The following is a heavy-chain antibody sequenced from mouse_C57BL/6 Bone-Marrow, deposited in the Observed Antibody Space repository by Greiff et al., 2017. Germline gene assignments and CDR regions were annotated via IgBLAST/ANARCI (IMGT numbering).Heavy chain of an antibody. CDR3: ARDEYGNSGMDY. Sequence: QVQLKESGAELVMPGASVKLSCTASGYTFTSYWMHWVKQRPGQGLEWIGEIDPSDSYTNYNQKFKGKSTLTVDKSSSTAYMQLSSLTSEDSAVYYSARDEYGNSGMDYWGKGASVTVSS. D-gene: IGHD2-1*01. CDR2: IDPSDSYT. CDR1: GYTFTSYW. J-gene: IGHJ4*01. V-gene: IGHV1-69*01.